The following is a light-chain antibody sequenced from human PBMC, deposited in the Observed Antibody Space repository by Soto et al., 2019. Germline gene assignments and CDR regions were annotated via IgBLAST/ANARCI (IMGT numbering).Light chain of an antibody. CDR3: HQYGSSLGT. Sequence: IVLTQSPVTLSLSPGEGATLSCRASQSVTGTNLAWYQQRAGQAPRLLIYDAVRRATGIPDRFSGSGSGTDFTLTISRLEHEDFALYYCHQYGSSLGTFGQGTKVEV. V-gene: IGKV3-20*01. CDR2: DAV. J-gene: IGKJ2*01. CDR1: QSVTGTN.